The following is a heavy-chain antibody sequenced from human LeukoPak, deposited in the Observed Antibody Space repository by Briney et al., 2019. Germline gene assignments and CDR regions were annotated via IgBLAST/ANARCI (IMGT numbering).Heavy chain of an antibody. J-gene: IGHJ1*01. Sequence: GGSLRLSCGASGFTFTTQWIQWVRQAAGKGLGGVSRIKPDGSDTEYADSVKGRFTISKDNSKKTLYLQMNSQRAEDTAVYYCAKERVAVAGTGYFQHWGQGTLVTVSS. CDR1: GFTFTTQW. V-gene: IGHV3-74*03. D-gene: IGHD6-19*01. CDR2: IKPDGSDT. CDR3: AKERVAVAGTGYFQH.